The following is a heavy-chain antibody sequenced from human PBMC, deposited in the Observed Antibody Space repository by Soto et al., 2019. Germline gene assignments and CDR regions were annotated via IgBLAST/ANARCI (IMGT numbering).Heavy chain of an antibody. V-gene: IGHV3-64D*06. Sequence: XGSLRLSCSASGFTFSEYYMHWVRQAPGKGLQYVSTISSDGDITYYADSVKGRFTISRDNSKNTLYLQMNSLRPEDTAVYYCVKVSTFYDILTGYYSTNFFDPWGQGTLVTVSS. CDR2: ISSDGDIT. CDR3: VKVSTFYDILTGYYSTNFFDP. D-gene: IGHD3-9*01. CDR1: GFTFSEYY. J-gene: IGHJ5*02.